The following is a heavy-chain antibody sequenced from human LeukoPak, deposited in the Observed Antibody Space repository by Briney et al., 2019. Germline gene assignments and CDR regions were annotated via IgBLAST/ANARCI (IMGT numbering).Heavy chain of an antibody. J-gene: IGHJ4*02. CDR3: ARPQAAKGAAWMGY. Sequence: ASVKVSCKASGYTFTGYYMHWVRRAPGQGLEWMGWINPNSGGTNYAQKFQGRVTMTRDTSISTAYMELSRLRSDDTAVYYCARPQAAKGAAWMGYWGQGTLVTVSS. D-gene: IGHD2-15*01. V-gene: IGHV1-2*02. CDR2: INPNSGGT. CDR1: GYTFTGYY.